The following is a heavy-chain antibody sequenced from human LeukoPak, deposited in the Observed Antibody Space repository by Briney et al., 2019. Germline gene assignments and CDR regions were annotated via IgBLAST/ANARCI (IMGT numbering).Heavy chain of an antibody. V-gene: IGHV3-23*01. Sequence: GGTLRLSCVASGFSFSSYDMNWVRQAPGKGLEWVSSISGSGGTPYYADSVKGRFTISRDNSKNTLYVQMNSLRAEDTAVYYCAKEGYSRGYYSYYYMDVWGKGTTVTVSS. CDR1: GFSFSSYD. CDR3: AKEGYSRGYYSYYYMDV. D-gene: IGHD6-13*01. CDR2: ISGSGGTP. J-gene: IGHJ6*03.